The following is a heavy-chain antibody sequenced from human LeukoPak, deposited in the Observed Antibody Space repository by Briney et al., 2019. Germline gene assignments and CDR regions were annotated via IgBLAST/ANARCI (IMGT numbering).Heavy chain of an antibody. Sequence: GGSLRLSCAASGFIFTNYGFSWVRQAPGKGLGWVSGITGSGTNTYYADSVQGRFTISRDNSLYTVYLQMDSLRGDDTAVYYCAKDRISYTTSPGELSHWGQGTLVIVSS. V-gene: IGHV3-23*01. CDR1: GFIFTNYG. CDR3: AKDRISYTTSPGELSH. D-gene: IGHD3-10*01. CDR2: ITGSGTNT. J-gene: IGHJ4*02.